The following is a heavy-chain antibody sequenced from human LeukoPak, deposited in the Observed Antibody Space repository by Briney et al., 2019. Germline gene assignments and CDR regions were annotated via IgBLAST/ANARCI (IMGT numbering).Heavy chain of an antibody. CDR3: TSWGDTTAEYFQR. D-gene: IGHD2-21*02. CDR1: GFMFNRCW. Sequence: GGSLRLSCVVSGFMFNRCWMNWVRQAPGKGLEWVAHIKPDGRDTYHVDSVKGRFTISRDNAQNSMYLQMNSLRVEDTAVYYCTSWGDTTAEYFQRWGQDTLVTVSS. J-gene: IGHJ1*01. CDR2: IKPDGRDT. V-gene: IGHV3-7*01.